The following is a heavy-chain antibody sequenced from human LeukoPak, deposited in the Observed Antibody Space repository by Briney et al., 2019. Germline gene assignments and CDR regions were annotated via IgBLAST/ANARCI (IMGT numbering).Heavy chain of an antibody. CDR3: ARYDFILISYFDL. J-gene: IGHJ2*01. CDR1: GFDFNDFA. Sequence: GGSLRLSCAASGFDFNDFAMTWVRQAPGKKLEWVSDIYSDGTTFYADSVKGRFTISRDNSKNTLYLQMNSLRAEDTAVYHCARYDFILISYFDLWGRGALVTVSS. CDR2: IYSDGTT. V-gene: IGHV3-53*01. D-gene: IGHD3-3*01.